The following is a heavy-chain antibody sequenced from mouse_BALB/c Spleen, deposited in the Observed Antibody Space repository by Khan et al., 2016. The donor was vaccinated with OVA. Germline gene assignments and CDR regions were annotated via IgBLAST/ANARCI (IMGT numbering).Heavy chain of an antibody. CDR2: LNPGLGYS. CDR1: GYMFSSYW. CDR3: ARSGYGSLAY. V-gene: IGHV1-7*01. J-gene: IGHJ3*01. Sequence: QVQLQQSGAELAKPGASVKMSCKASGYMFSSYWMNWVKQRPGQVLDWIGHLNPGLGYSEYNQKFKDKATLTADKSSSTAYMQLSSLTSEDSAVYYCARSGYGSLAYWGQGTLVTVS. D-gene: IGHD1-1*01.